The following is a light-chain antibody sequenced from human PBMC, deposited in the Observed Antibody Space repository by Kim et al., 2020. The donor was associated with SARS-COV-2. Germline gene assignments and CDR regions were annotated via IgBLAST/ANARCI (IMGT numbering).Light chain of an antibody. CDR3: QKYGSAPHT. V-gene: IGKV1-27*01. CDR1: QGIKNY. CDR2: AAS. J-gene: IGKJ2*01. Sequence: SASVGDRVTITCRASQGIKNYVAWYQQKPGKVPHLLMHAASTLQSGVPSRFSGSASGTDFSLTINSVQPEDVATYYCQKYGSAPHTFGQGTKLEI.